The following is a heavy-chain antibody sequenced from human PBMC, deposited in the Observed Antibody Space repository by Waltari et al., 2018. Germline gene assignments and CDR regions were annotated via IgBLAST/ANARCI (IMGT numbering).Heavy chain of an antibody. V-gene: IGHV3-48*01. CDR2: ISSSTSTT. Sequence: EVQLVESGGGLVQPGGSLRLSCAASGFTFSTYSMNWVRQVPGKGLGWVSYISSSTSTTYYADSVKGRFTISRDNAKNSLYLQMNSLRAEDTAVYYCARGRDGYSQDVFDIWGQGTMVSVSS. J-gene: IGHJ3*02. D-gene: IGHD5-18*01. CDR3: ARGRDGYSQDVFDI. CDR1: GFTFSTYS.